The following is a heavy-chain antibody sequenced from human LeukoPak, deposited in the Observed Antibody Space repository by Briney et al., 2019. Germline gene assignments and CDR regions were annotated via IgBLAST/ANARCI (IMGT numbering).Heavy chain of an antibody. V-gene: IGHV4-4*02. D-gene: IGHD1-26*01. CDR2: IYHSGGT. J-gene: IGHJ3*02. Sequence: SGTLSLTCAVSGGSISSSHWWSWVRQPPGKGLEWIGEIYHSGGTNYNPSLRSRVTISVDKSNNQFSLKLSSVTAADTAVYYCARAVYSGSYRGDAFDIWGQGTMVTVSS. CDR3: ARAVYSGSYRGDAFDI. CDR1: GGSISSSHW.